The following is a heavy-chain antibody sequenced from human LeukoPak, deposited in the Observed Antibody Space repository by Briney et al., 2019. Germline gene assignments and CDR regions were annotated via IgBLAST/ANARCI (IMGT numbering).Heavy chain of an antibody. CDR1: GGSFSDYY. D-gene: IGHD2-2*01. J-gene: IGHJ4*02. Sequence: SETLSLTCAVYGGSFSDYYWSWIRQPPGKGLEWIGEINHSGGTNYNPSLKSRVTISVDTSKNQSSLKLSSVTAADTAVYYCARGRCSSTSCYSYKNLDYWGQGTLVTVSS. CDR3: ARGRCSSTSCYSYKNLDY. V-gene: IGHV4-34*01. CDR2: INHSGGT.